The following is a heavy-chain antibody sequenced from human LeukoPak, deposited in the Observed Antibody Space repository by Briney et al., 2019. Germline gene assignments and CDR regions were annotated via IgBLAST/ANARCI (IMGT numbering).Heavy chain of an antibody. CDR3: ARSEGGGPSSTSRLNYYYYYMDV. CDR2: ISAYNGNT. J-gene: IGHJ6*03. D-gene: IGHD2-2*01. Sequence: ASVKVSCKASGYTFTSYGISWVRQAPGQGLEWMGWISAYNGNTNYAQKLQGRVTMTTDTSTSTAYMELRSLRSDDTAVYYCARSEGGGPSSTSRLNYYYYYMDVWGKGTTVTVSS. CDR1: GYTFTSYG. V-gene: IGHV1-18*01.